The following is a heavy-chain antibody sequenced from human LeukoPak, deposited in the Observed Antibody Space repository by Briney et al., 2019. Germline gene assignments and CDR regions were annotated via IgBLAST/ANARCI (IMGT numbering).Heavy chain of an antibody. J-gene: IGHJ6*03. CDR3: ARLGCSSTSCYRQPEIYYYYYMDV. D-gene: IGHD2-2*02. V-gene: IGHV4-39*01. Sequence: PSETLSLTCTVSGGSISSSSYYWGWIRQPPGKGLEWIGSIYYSGSTYYNPSLKSRVTISVDTSKNQFSLKLSSVTAADTAVYYCARLGCSSTSCYRQPEIYYYYYMDVWGKGTTVTVSS. CDR1: GGSISSSSYY. CDR2: IYYSGST.